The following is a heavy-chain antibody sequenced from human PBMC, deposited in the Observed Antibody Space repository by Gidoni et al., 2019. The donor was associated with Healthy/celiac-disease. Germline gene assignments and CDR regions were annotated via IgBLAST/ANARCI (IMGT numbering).Heavy chain of an antibody. D-gene: IGHD6-19*01. J-gene: IGHJ5*02. CDR1: GSTFSDYY. Sequence: QVQPAQSRGVLVKPGRSLGLSSPAPGSTFSDYYMSWIRQAPGKGLAWVSYISSSSSYTNYADSVKGRFTISRDNAKNSLYLQMNSLRAEDTDVYYCAGTQWLDSGWFDPWGQGTLVTVSS. CDR3: AGTQWLDSGWFDP. CDR2: ISSSSSYT. V-gene: IGHV3-11*05.